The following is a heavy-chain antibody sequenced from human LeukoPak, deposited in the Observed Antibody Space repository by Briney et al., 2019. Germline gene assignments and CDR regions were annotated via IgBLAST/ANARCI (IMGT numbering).Heavy chain of an antibody. Sequence: PSETLSLTCTVSGGSISSDYWNWIRQPAGKGPEWIGRIYSSGSTTNNPSLKSRVTMSIDTSNNQFSLKLTSMTAADTAVYYCARRRPAAGFDYWGQGILVTVSS. CDR2: IYSSGST. CDR3: ARRRPAAGFDY. J-gene: IGHJ4*02. D-gene: IGHD6-13*01. CDR1: GGSISSDY. V-gene: IGHV4-4*07.